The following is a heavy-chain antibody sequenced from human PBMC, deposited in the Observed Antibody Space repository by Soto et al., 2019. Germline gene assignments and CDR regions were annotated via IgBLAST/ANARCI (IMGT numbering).Heavy chain of an antibody. CDR1: GGSFSGYY. CDR2: INHSGST. D-gene: IGHD3-22*01. V-gene: IGHV4-34*01. J-gene: IGHJ4*02. CDR3: ARADDSSGYYNY. Sequence: SETLSLTCAVYGGSFSGYYWSWIRQPPGKGLEWIGEINHSGSTNYNPSLKSRVTISVDTSKNQFSLKLSSVTAADTAVYYCARADDSSGYYNYWGQGTLVTVSS.